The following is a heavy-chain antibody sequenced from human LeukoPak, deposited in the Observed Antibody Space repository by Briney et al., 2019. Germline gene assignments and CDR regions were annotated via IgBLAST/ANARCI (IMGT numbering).Heavy chain of an antibody. D-gene: IGHD3-16*01. CDR3: ARFTYTTRPSDV. CDR2: IYSSGST. J-gene: IGHJ6*04. CDR1: GGSISGYY. V-gene: IGHV4-4*09. Sequence: SETLFLTCSVSGGSISGYYWSWIRQPPGQTLEWIGYIYSSGSTNYNPSLQSRVTMSVDTSMNQFSLRLSSVTAADTAVYYCARFTYTTRPSDVWGKGTTVTVSS.